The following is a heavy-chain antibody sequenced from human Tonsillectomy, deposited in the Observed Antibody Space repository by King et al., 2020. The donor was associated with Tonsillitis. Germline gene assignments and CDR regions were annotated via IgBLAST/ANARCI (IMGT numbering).Heavy chain of an antibody. J-gene: IGHJ4*02. CDR3: ARAPPTGLDYFDF. CDR1: GGSISSYY. D-gene: IGHD1-14*01. V-gene: IGHV4-59*01. Sequence: QLQESGPGLVKPSETLSLTCTVSGGSISSYYWSWIRQPPGKGLEWIGYIYYSGSTNYNPSLKSRDTISVDTSKNQFSLKLSSVTAADTAVYYCARAPPTGLDYFDFWGQGTLVSVSS. CDR2: IYYSGST.